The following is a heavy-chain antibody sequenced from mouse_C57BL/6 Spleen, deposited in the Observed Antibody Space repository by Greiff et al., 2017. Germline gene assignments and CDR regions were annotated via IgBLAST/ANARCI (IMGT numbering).Heavy chain of an antibody. D-gene: IGHD1-1*01. J-gene: IGHJ1*03. CDR3: AAPYYGSTWYCDV. CDR1: GYTFTDYN. CDR2: INPNNGGT. V-gene: IGHV1-22*01. Sequence: VQLKQSGPELVKPGASVKMSCKASGYTFTDYNMHWVKQSHGKSLEWIGYINPNNGGTSYNQKFKGKATLTVNKSSSTAYMELRCLTSEDSAVYYCAAPYYGSTWYCDVWGTGTTVTVSS.